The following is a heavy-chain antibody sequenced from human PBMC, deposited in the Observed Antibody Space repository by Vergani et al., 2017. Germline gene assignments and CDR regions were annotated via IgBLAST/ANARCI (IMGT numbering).Heavy chain of an antibody. J-gene: IGHJ3*02. CDR2: IYYSGST. CDR3: ARTTFGGVIVPFLSFDI. V-gene: IGHV4-59*01. Sequence: QVQLQEWGAGLLKTSETLSLTCGVSGGSFSDYYWSWIRQPPGKGLEWIGYIYYSGSTNYNPSLKSRVTISVDTSKNQFSLKLSSVTAADTAVYYCARTTFGGVIVPFLSFDIWGQGTMVTVSS. D-gene: IGHD3-16*02. CDR1: GGSFSDYY.